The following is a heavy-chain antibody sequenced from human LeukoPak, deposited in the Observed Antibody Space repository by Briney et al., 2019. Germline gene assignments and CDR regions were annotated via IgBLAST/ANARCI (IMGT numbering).Heavy chain of an antibody. CDR2: ISSSSSTI. CDR3: ARDLYFDWLLFGENAFDI. CDR1: GFTFSSYS. Sequence: GGSLRLSCAASGFTFSSYSMNWVRQAPGKGLEWVSYISSSSSTIYYADSVKGRFTISRDNAKNSLYLQMNSLRAEDTAVYYCARDLYFDWLLFGENAFDIWGQGTMVTVSS. V-gene: IGHV3-48*01. J-gene: IGHJ3*02. D-gene: IGHD3-9*01.